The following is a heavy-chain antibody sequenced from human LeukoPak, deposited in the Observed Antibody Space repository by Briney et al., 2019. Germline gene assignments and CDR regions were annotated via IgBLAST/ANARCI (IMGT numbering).Heavy chain of an antibody. J-gene: IGHJ4*02. V-gene: IGHV1-2*02. D-gene: IGHD2-2*01. CDR2: IIPNSGDT. Sequence: ASVKVSCKASDYTFTTYGISWVRQAPGQGLEWMGWIIPNSGDTNYAQKFQGRVTMTRDTSISTAYMELTSLRYDDAAVYYCARSACSRTTCPDYWGQGTLVTISS. CDR3: ARSACSRTTCPDY. CDR1: DYTFTTYG.